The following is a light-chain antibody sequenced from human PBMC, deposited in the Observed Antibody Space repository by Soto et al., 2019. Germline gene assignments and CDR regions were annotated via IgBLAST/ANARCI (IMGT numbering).Light chain of an antibody. J-gene: IGLJ3*02. CDR1: SSDIGAYNY. CDR3: NSHTSSSTLV. V-gene: IGLV2-14*01. Sequence: QSALTQPASVSGSPGQSITISCTGTSSDIGAYNYVSWYQQHPGKAPKLMIYEVNNRPSGVSNRFFGSKSGNTASLTISGLQAEDEADYYCNSHTSSSTLVFGGGTKVTVL. CDR2: EVN.